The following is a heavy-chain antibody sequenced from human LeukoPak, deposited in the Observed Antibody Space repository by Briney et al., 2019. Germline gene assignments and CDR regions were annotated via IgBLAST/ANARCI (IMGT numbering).Heavy chain of an antibody. CDR3: AREYCSSTSCQPNWFDP. D-gene: IGHD2-2*01. V-gene: IGHV1-2*02. J-gene: IGHJ5*02. CDR2: INPNSGGT. Sequence: HRASVKVSCKASGYTFTGYYMHWVRQAPGQGLEWMGWINPNSGGTNYAQKFQGRVTMTRDTSISTAYMELSRLRSDDTAVYYCAREYCSSTSCQPNWFDPWGQGTLVTVSS. CDR1: GYTFTGYY.